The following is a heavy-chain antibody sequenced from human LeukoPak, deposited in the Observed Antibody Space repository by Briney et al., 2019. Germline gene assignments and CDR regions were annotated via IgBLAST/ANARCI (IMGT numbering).Heavy chain of an antibody. J-gene: IGHJ5*02. CDR2: IYPGDSDT. CDR1: GSRFTSYW. V-gene: IGHV5-51*01. CDR3: ARAIRSRGRTWFDP. Sequence: GASLKISSKGSGSRFTSYWIGWVRQMPGKGLAWMGIIYPGDSDTRYSPSFQGQVTISADKSISTAYLQWSSLKASDTAMYYCARAIRSRGRTWFDPWGQGPLVIVTS. D-gene: IGHD1-26*01.